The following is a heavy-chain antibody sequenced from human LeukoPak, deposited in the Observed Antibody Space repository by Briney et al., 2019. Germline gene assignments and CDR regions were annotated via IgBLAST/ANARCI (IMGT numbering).Heavy chain of an antibody. CDR2: IYSGGST. CDR3: ASRASGWYFFDY. D-gene: IGHD6-19*01. V-gene: IGHV3-53*01. CDR1: GFTDSSNY. J-gene: IGHJ4*02. Sequence: GGSLRLSCAASGFTDSSNYMSWVRQAPGKGLEWVSVIYSGGSTYYADSVKGRFTISRDNSKNTLYLQMNSLRAEDTAVYYCASRASGWYFFDYWGQGTLVTVSS.